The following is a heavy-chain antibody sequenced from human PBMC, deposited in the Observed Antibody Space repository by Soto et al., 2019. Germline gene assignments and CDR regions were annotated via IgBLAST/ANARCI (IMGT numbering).Heavy chain of an antibody. Sequence: ASVKVSCKASGYTFTSYGISWVRQAPGQGLEWMGWISAYNGNTNYAQKLQGRVTMTTDTSTSTAYMELRSLRSDDTAVYYCARLWFGEFLDYYYMDVWGKGTTVTVSS. CDR2: ISAYNGNT. CDR1: GYTFTSYG. J-gene: IGHJ6*03. CDR3: ARLWFGEFLDYYYMDV. V-gene: IGHV1-18*01. D-gene: IGHD3-10*01.